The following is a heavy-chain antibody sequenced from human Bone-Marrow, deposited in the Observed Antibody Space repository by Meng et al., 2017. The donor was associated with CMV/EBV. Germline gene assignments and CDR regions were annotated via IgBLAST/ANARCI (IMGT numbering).Heavy chain of an antibody. CDR3: ARSPYAWDSDRSSAPFDN. CDR1: GGSIRSPDFY. CDR2: IFYSGTD. V-gene: IGHV4-39*01. J-gene: IGHJ4*03. Sequence: SETLSLTCGVSGGSIRSPDFYWGWIRQPPGKGLEWIGTIFYSGTDYYNPALRGRVTLSVDTSKNRFSLRLRSVTVADTALYYCARSPYAWDSDRSSAPFDNWGQGTMVTVSS. D-gene: IGHD3-16*01.